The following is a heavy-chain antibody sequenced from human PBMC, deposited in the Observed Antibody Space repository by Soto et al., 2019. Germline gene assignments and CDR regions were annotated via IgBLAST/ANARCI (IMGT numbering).Heavy chain of an antibody. D-gene: IGHD2-2*01. CDR2: IYYSGST. J-gene: IGHJ4*02. Sequence: PSETLSLTCTVSGGSISSYYWSWIRQPPGKGLEWIGYIYYSGSTNYNPSLKSRVTISVDTSKNQFSLKLSSVTAADTAVYYCARQRDCSSTSCYEVDEWGQGTLVTVSS. CDR1: GGSISSYY. V-gene: IGHV4-59*08. CDR3: ARQRDCSSTSCYEVDE.